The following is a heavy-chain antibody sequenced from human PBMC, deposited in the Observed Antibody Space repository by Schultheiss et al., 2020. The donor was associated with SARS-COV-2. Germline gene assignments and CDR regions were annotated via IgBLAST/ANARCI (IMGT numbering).Heavy chain of an antibody. Sequence: SETLSLTCTVSGGSISDYYWSWIRQPPGKGLEWIGYIFSSGNSKYNPSLKSRVTISADTSKNQLSLTLNSVSAADTAVYYCARDQLYNWNYDGYWGQGTLVTVSS. J-gene: IGHJ4*02. D-gene: IGHD1-7*01. CDR3: ARDQLYNWNYDGY. V-gene: IGHV4-59*01. CDR1: GGSISDYY. CDR2: IFSSGNS.